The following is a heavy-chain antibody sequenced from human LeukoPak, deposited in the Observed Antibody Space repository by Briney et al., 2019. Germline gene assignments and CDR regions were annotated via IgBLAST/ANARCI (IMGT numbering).Heavy chain of an antibody. V-gene: IGHV3-7*01. J-gene: IGHJ4*02. CDR1: GFTFSSYW. CDR2: IKQDGSET. Sequence: GGSLRPSCVASGFTFSSYWMSWVRQAPGKGLEWVANIKQDGSETYYVDSVKGRFTISRDNAGNSVFLQMSSLRVEDTAIYYCARQPFDYWGQGTLVTVSS. CDR3: ARQPFDY.